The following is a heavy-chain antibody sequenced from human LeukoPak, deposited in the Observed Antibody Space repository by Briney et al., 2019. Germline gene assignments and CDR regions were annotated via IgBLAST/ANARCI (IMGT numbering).Heavy chain of an antibody. Sequence: PSETLSLTCTVSGFSINTSSYYWGWLRQPPGKGLEWIGSVYYSGSTYYNPSLRSRVTISVDTSKNQFSLKLSSVTAADTAVYHCARRRSSWYYVDFWGQGTLVSVSS. CDR1: GFSINTSSYY. D-gene: IGHD6-13*01. V-gene: IGHV4-39*01. J-gene: IGHJ4*02. CDR2: VYYSGST. CDR3: ARRRSSWYYVDF.